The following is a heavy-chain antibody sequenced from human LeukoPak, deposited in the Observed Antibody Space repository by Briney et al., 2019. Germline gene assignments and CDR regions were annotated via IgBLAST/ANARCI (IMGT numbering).Heavy chain of an antibody. Sequence: PGGSLRLSCAASGFTFSSYAMHWVRQAPGKGLEWVAVISYDGSNKYYADSVKGRFTISRDNSKNTLYLQMNSLRAEDTAVYYCASTRYSGSYGYYYYYMDIWGKGTTVTVSS. CDR3: ASTRYSGSYGYYYYYMDI. CDR2: ISYDGSNK. D-gene: IGHD1-26*01. J-gene: IGHJ6*03. CDR1: GFTFSSYA. V-gene: IGHV3-30-3*01.